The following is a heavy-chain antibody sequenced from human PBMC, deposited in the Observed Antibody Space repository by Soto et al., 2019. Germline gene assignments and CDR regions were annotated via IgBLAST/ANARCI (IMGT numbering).Heavy chain of an antibody. CDR2: IYYSGST. CDR3: ARSGPQRYYDFWSGYYSDGMDV. J-gene: IGHJ6*02. D-gene: IGHD3-3*01. V-gene: IGHV4-61*01. Sequence: SETLSLTCTVSGGSVSSGSYYWSWIRQPPGKGLEWIGYIYYSGSTNYNPSLKSRVTISVDTSKNQFSLKLSSVTAADTAVYYCARSGPQRYYDFWSGYYSDGMDVWGQGTTVTVSS. CDR1: GGSVSSGSYY.